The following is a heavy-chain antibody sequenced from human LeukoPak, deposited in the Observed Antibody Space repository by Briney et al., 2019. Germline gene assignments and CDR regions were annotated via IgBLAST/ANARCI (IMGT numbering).Heavy chain of an antibody. CDR1: GYTLTELS. CDR3: ATARVTMVRGVTTGFDY. Sequence: GASVKVSCKFSGYTLTELSMHWVRQAPGKGLEWMGGFDPEDGETIYSQKFQGRVTMTEDTYTDTAYMELSSLRSEDTAVYYCATARVTMVRGVTTGFDYWGQGTLVTVSS. J-gene: IGHJ4*02. D-gene: IGHD3-10*01. V-gene: IGHV1-24*01. CDR2: FDPEDGET.